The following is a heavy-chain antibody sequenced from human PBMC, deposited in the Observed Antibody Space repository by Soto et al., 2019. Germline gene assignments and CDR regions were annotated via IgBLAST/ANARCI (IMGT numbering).Heavy chain of an antibody. D-gene: IGHD3-3*01. Sequence: QVQLVQSGAEVKKPGASMKVSCKASGYSFIDYFMHCVRQAPGQGLQWVGSIHPNSGSTKFSPEFLGRVTMTRETSLNTAYLELDGLTSDDTVMYFCARDMRSGMRVEQPDYWGQGTLLTVSS. V-gene: IGHV1-2*02. CDR2: IHPNSGST. CDR3: ARDMRSGMRVEQPDY. J-gene: IGHJ4*02. CDR1: GYSFIDYF.